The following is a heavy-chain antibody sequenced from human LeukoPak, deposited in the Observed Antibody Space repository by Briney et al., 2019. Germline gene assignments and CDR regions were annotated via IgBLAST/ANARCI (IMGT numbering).Heavy chain of an antibody. CDR3: ARDTYYYDSSGYYYVAAFDI. CDR1: GFTFSSYA. Sequence: PGGSLRLSCAASGFTFSSYAMHWVRQAPGKGLEWVAVISYDGSNKYYADSVKGRFTISRYNSKNTLYLQMNSLRAEDTAVYYCARDTYYYDSSGYYYVAAFDIWGQGTMVTVSS. J-gene: IGHJ3*02. D-gene: IGHD3-22*01. V-gene: IGHV3-30-3*01. CDR2: ISYDGSNK.